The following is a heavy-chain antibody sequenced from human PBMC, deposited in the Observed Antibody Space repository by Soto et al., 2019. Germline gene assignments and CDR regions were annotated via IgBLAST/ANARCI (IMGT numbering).Heavy chain of an antibody. J-gene: IGHJ5*02. Sequence: EVQLLESGGGLVQPGGSLRLSCAASGFTFSSYAMSWVRQAPGKGLEWVSAISGSGGSTYYADSVKGRFTISRDNSKNTLYLQMNSLRAEDTAVYYCAKDRLNYYDSSVYYGDNWFDPWGQGTLVTVSS. D-gene: IGHD3-22*01. CDR1: GFTFSSYA. CDR3: AKDRLNYYDSSVYYGDNWFDP. V-gene: IGHV3-23*01. CDR2: ISGSGGST.